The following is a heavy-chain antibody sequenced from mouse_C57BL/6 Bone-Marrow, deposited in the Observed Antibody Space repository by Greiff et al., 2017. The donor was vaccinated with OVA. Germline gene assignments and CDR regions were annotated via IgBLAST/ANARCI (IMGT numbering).Heavy chain of an antibody. CDR1: GYTFTSYG. V-gene: IGHV1-81*01. CDR2: IYPRSGNT. CDR3: ARRYYYCRMDY. J-gene: IGHJ4*01. Sequence: QVQLKESGAELARPGASVKLSCKTSGYTFTSYGISWVKQRPGQGLEWLGEIYPRSGNTYYNEKFKGKAPLTADKSSSTAYMELRSLTSDDSAVYFCARRYYYCRMDYWGQGTSVTVSS. D-gene: IGHD1-1*01.